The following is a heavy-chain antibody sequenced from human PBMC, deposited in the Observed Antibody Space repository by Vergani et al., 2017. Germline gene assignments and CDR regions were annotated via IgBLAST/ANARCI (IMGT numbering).Heavy chain of an antibody. CDR3: ARRAQLDFWSGYYIDY. V-gene: IGHV4-34*01. J-gene: IGHJ4*02. Sequence: QVQLQQWGAGLLKPSETLSLTCAVYGGSFSGYFWSWIRQPPGKGLEWIGEINHSGSTNYNPSLKSRVTISVDTSKNQFSLKLSSVTAADTAVYYCARRAQLDFWSGYYIDYWGQGTLVTVSS. D-gene: IGHD3-3*01. CDR2: INHSGST. CDR1: GGSFSGYF.